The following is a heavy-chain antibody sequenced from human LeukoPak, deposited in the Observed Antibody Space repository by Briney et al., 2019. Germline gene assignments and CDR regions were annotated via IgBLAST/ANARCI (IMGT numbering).Heavy chain of an antibody. J-gene: IGHJ4*02. Sequence: GGSLRLSCAASGFTFSSYAMSWVRQAPGKGLEWVSAISGSGGSTYYADSVKGRFTISRDNSKNTLYLQMNSLRAEDTAVYYCAKDPRITMVRPGGLFDYWGQGTLVTVYS. CDR1: GFTFSSYA. CDR3: AKDPRITMVRPGGLFDY. CDR2: ISGSGGST. D-gene: IGHD3-10*01. V-gene: IGHV3-23*01.